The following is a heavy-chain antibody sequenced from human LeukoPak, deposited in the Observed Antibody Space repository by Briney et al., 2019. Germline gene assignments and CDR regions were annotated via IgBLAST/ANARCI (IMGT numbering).Heavy chain of an antibody. CDR1: GFTFSSYA. CDR2: ISSNGGST. Sequence: PGRSLRLSCAASGFTFSSYAMHWVRQAPGKGLEYVSVISSNGGSTYYADSVKGRFTISRDNSKNTLYLQMSSLRVEDTAVYYCVKGVVVVTARAFDYWGQGTLVTVSS. CDR3: VKGVVVVTARAFDY. V-gene: IGHV3-64D*06. D-gene: IGHD2-21*02. J-gene: IGHJ4*02.